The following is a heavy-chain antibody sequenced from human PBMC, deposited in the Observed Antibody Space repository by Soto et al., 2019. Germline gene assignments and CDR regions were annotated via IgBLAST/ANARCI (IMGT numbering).Heavy chain of an antibody. D-gene: IGHD1-26*01. J-gene: IGHJ4*02. V-gene: IGHV1-2*02. CDR3: ARETGKVGIFDY. Sequence: GASVKVSCKASGYTFTGHYIHWVRQAPGQGLEWMGWINPNSGGTNYAQKFQGRVTMTRDTSISTAYMEMSRLTSDDTAFYYCARETGKVGIFDYWGQGILVTVSS. CDR2: INPNSGGT. CDR1: GYTFTGHY.